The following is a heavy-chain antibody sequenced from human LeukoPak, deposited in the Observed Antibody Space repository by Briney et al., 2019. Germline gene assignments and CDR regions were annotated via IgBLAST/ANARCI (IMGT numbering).Heavy chain of an antibody. D-gene: IGHD5-24*01. CDR3: ARGIEMATFYFDY. J-gene: IGHJ4*02. Sequence: GRSLRLSCAASGFTFSSYAMHWVRQAPGKGPEWVAVISYDGSNKYYADSVKGRFTISRDNSKNTLYLQMNSLRAEDTAVYYCARGIEMATFYFDYWGQGTLVTVSS. CDR2: ISYDGSNK. CDR1: GFTFSSYA. V-gene: IGHV3-30-3*01.